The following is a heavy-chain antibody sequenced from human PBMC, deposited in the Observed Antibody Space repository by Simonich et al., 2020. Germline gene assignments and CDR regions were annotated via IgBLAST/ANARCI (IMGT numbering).Heavy chain of an antibody. CDR3: ARSRYCTNGVCYNWFDP. D-gene: IGHD2-8*01. J-gene: IGHJ5*02. CDR1: GYTFTSPD. Sequence: QVQLVQSGAEVKKPGASVKVSCKASGYTFTSPDIKWVRQATGTGLELAGRRNPNRGNTRYAQKCQGRVTITRNTSISTAYMELSSLRSEDTAVYYCARSRYCTNGVCYNWFDPWGQGTLVTVSS. V-gene: IGHV1-8*03. CDR2: RNPNRGNT.